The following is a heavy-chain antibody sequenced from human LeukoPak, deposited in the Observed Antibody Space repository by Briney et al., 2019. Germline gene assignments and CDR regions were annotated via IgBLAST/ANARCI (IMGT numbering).Heavy chain of an antibody. J-gene: IGHJ4*02. CDR3: ARDGYSYGADFDY. CDR1: GFTFSSYS. V-gene: IGHV3-21*01. Sequence: PGGSLRLSCAASGFTFSSYSMNWVRQAPGKGLEWVSSISSSSSYIYYADSVEGRFTISRDNAKNSLYLQMNSLRAEDTAVYYCARDGYSYGADFDYWGQGTLVTVSS. CDR2: ISSSSSYI. D-gene: IGHD5-18*01.